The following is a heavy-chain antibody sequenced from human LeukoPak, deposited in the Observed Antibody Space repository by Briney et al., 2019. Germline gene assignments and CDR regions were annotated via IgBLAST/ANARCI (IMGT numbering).Heavy chain of an antibody. V-gene: IGHV3-43D*04. CDR2: ISWDGGST. Sequence: GGSLRLSCAASGFTFDDYAMHWVRQALGNGLEWVSLISWDGGSTYYADSVKGRFTISRDNSKSSLYLQMNSLRAEDTALFFSGRGRHTRWGSFDYWGQGTLVTVSS. D-gene: IGHD5-24*01. CDR1: GFTFDDYA. CDR3: GRGRHTRWGSFDY. J-gene: IGHJ4*02.